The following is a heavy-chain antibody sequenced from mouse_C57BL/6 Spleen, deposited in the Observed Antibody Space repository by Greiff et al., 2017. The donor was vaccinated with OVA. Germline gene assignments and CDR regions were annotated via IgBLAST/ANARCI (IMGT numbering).Heavy chain of an antibody. J-gene: IGHJ4*01. CDR1: GYTFTDYE. V-gene: IGHV1-15*01. CDR2: IDPETGGT. CDR3: TRKYSNYYYAMDY. Sequence: QVQLKESGAELVRPGASVTLSCKASGYTFTDYEMHWVKQTPVHGLEWIGAIDPETGGTAYNQKFKGKAILTADKSSSTAYMELRSLTSEDSAVYYCTRKYSNYYYAMDYWGQGTSVTVSS. D-gene: IGHD2-5*01.